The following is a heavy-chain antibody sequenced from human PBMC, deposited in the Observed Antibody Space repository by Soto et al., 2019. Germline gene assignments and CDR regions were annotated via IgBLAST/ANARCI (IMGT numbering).Heavy chain of an antibody. CDR2: SKTKSQGGTT. J-gene: IGHJ4*02. CDR3: ADIAVSHTGDY. Sequence: EVQLVESGGGLVKPGESLRLSCAASGITLSNVWMNWVRQAPGKGLEWVARSKTKSQGGTTDYAAPVKGRFTISRDESKNMLYLQMNSLKTEDTGVYYCADIAVSHTGDYWGQGTLVTVSS. D-gene: IGHD6-19*01. CDR1: GITLSNVW. V-gene: IGHV3-15*01.